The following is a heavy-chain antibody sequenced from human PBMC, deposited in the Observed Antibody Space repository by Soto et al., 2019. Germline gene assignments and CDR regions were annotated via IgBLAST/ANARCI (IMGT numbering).Heavy chain of an antibody. CDR1: GFTFSTYG. D-gene: IGHD3-22*01. Sequence: WGSLRLSCAASGFTFSTYGMHWVRQAPGKGLEWVAAISHDGTNKDYGDSVKGRFTISRDNSKKTLYLQMNSLRPEDTALYYCAKDEYYYSRSGYYIFDSWGQGTLVTVSS. J-gene: IGHJ4*02. V-gene: IGHV3-30*18. CDR3: AKDEYYYSRSGYYIFDS. CDR2: ISHDGTNK.